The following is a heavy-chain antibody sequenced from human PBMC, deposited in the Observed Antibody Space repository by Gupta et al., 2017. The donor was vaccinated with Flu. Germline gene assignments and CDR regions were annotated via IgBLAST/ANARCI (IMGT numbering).Heavy chain of an antibody. V-gene: IGHV4-59*01. CDR1: GASLSSFY. J-gene: IGHJ6*02. CDR3: ARDRGSFRNYFYYYGMDV. Sequence: QVHLQASGPGLVKPSQTLSLTCNVSGASLSSFYWCWIRQPPGKGLEWSGFIYYSGGTYYNPSLKSRVTMSIDTSKNQFSLKLSSVTAADTAVYYCARDRGSFRNYFYYYGMDVWGQGTTVTVSS. CDR2: IYYSGGT. D-gene: IGHD1-26*01.